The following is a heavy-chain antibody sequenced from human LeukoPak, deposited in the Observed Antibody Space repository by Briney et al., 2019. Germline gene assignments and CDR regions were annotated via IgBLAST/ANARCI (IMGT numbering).Heavy chain of an antibody. CDR2: ISSDGSRT. J-gene: IGHJ4*02. V-gene: IGHV3-74*01. D-gene: IGHD5-24*01. CDR3: GRDTGYGYNSYFDY. Sequence: PGGSLRLSCAASGFTFSTYWIHWVRQAPGKGLLWVSRISSDGSRTDYADSVKGRFTISRDNAKNTVYLQMNSLRAEDTAVYYCGRDTGYGYNSYFDYWGQGTLVTVSS. CDR1: GFTFSTYW.